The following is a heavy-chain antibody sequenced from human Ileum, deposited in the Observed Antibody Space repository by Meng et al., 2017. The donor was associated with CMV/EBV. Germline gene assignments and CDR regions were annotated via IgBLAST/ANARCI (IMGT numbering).Heavy chain of an antibody. J-gene: IGHJ4*02. V-gene: IGHV1-18*01. Sequence: ASVKVSCKASGYTFTNYNINWVRQAPGQGLEWMGWINLWNGKIESAQKFQGRITLTTDASTSTVYMELRSLTSDDTAVYYCAKDLFSPGGNSCFDHWGQGTLVTVSS. D-gene: IGHD3-16*01. CDR1: GYTFTNYN. CDR3: AKDLFSPGGNSCFDH. CDR2: INLWNGKI.